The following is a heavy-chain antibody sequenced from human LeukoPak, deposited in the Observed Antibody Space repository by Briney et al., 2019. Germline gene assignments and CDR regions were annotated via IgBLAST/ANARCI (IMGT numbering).Heavy chain of an antibody. D-gene: IGHD6-13*01. V-gene: IGHV4-4*07. CDR2: IYTTGNT. J-gene: IGHJ4*02. CDR3: ARDSSSRYRGFDN. CDR1: GGSISSFY. Sequence: SETLSLTCTVSGGSISSFYWSWIRQPAGKGLEWIGHIYTTGNTNYNPSLKSRVTMSVDTSNNQFSLKLSSVTAADTAVYYCARDSSSRYRGFDNWGQGTLVTVSA.